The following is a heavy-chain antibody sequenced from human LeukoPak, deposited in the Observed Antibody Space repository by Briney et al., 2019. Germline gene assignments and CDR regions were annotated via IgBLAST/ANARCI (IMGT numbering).Heavy chain of an antibody. Sequence: SVKVSCKASGGTFSSYAISWVRQAPGQGLEWMGGIIPIFGTANYAQKFQGRVTITTGESTSTAYMELSSLRSEDTAVYYCARVQQLVRGANWFDPWGQGTLVTVSS. CDR2: IIPIFGTA. J-gene: IGHJ5*02. V-gene: IGHV1-69*05. D-gene: IGHD6-13*01. CDR3: ARVQQLVRGANWFDP. CDR1: GGTFSSYA.